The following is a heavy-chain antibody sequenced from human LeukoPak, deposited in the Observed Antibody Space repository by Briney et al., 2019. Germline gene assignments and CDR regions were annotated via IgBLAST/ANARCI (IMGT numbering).Heavy chain of an antibody. J-gene: IGHJ3*02. CDR1: GFTFSTYG. D-gene: IGHD2-8*01. CDR3: AKMLAAHDAYDI. CDR2: ISGSGGST. Sequence: GGSLRFSCAASGFTFSTYGMSWVRQAPGKGLEWVSAISGSGGSTYYADSMEGRFTISRDNSKNTLYLQMNSPRAEDTAVYYCAKMLAAHDAYDIWGQGTMVTVSS. V-gene: IGHV3-23*01.